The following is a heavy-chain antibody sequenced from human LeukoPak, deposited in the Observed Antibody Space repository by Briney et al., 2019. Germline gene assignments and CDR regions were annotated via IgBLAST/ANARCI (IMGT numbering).Heavy chain of an antibody. CDR3: ARVGDYALKD. J-gene: IGHJ4*02. CDR2: FYNGGST. CDR1: GASISNYY. D-gene: IGHD3-16*01. V-gene: IGHV4-4*07. Sequence: PSETLSLTCSVSGASISNYYWSWIRQPAGKGLEFIGLFYNGGSTNCNPSLKSRVTMSVDTSKNQFSLKLSSVTAADTAVYYCARVGDYALKDWGQGTLVTVSS.